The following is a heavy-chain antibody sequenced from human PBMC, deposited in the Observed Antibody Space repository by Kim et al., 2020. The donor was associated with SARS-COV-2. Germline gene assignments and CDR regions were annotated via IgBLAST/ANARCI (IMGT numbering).Heavy chain of an antibody. CDR1: GGSFSGYY. J-gene: IGHJ5*02. Sequence: SETLSLTCAVYGGSFSGYYWSWIRQPPGKGLEWIGEINHSGSTNYNPSLKSRVTISVDTSKNQFSLKLSSVTAADTAVYYCARGAFIEITIFVVVPGGDWFDPWGQGTLVTVSS. CDR3: ARGAFIEITIFVVVPGGDWFDP. V-gene: IGHV4-34*01. CDR2: INHSGST. D-gene: IGHD3-3*01.